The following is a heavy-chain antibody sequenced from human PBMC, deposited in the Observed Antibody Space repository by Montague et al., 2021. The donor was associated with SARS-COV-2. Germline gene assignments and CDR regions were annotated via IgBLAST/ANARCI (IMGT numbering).Heavy chain of an antibody. V-gene: IGHV3-21*01. CDR1: GFTFSTYN. Sequence: SLRLSCAASGFTFSTYNMNWVRQAPGTGLEWVSSITNNNNYIYYGDSVRGQFTISGDNAKNSLYLQMNNLRAEDTGVYYCARGAEYYYYGMDVWGLGTKVTVSS. CDR3: ARGAEYYYYGMDV. J-gene: IGHJ6*02. CDR2: ITNNNNYI.